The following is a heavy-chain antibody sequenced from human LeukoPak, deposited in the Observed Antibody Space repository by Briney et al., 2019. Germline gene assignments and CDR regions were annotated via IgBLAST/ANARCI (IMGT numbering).Heavy chain of an antibody. J-gene: IGHJ4*02. V-gene: IGHV3-66*01. Sequence: GGSLRLSCAASGFTVSSNYMSWVRQAPGKGLEWVSVIYSGGSTYYADSVKGRFTISRDNSKNTLYLQMNSLRAEDTAVYYCARGRYCRYDSSGYYFDYWGQGTLVTVSS. CDR3: ARGRYCRYDSSGYYFDY. D-gene: IGHD3-22*01. CDR1: GFTVSSNY. CDR2: IYSGGST.